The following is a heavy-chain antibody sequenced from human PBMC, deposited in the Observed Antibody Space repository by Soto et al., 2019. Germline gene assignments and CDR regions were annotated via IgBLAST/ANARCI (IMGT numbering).Heavy chain of an antibody. D-gene: IGHD3-10*01. CDR2: IYYSGST. CDR1: GGSISSGGYY. CDR3: ATSKGGSGSFDY. J-gene: IGHJ4*02. Sequence: PSETLSLTCTVSGGSISSGGYYWSWIRQHPGKGLEWIGYIYYSGSTYYNPSLKSRVTISVDTSKNQFSLKLSSVTAADTAVYYCATSKGGSGSFDYWGQGTLVTVSS. V-gene: IGHV4-31*03.